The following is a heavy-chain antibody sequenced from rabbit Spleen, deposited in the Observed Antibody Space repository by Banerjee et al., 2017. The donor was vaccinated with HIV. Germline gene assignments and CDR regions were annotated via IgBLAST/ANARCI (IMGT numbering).Heavy chain of an antibody. CDR2: IEAGSSGFT. D-gene: IGHD8-1*01. CDR3: ARDAGTSFSTYGMDL. CDR1: GIDFSSYYY. J-gene: IGHJ6*01. V-gene: IGHV1S45*01. Sequence: QEQLEESGGGLVKPGGTLTLTCKTSGIDFSSYYYICWVRQAPGKGLEWIACIEAGSSGFTYFANWAKGRFTISMTSSTTVTLQMTSLTAADTATYFCARDAGTSFSTYGMDLWGPGTLVTVS.